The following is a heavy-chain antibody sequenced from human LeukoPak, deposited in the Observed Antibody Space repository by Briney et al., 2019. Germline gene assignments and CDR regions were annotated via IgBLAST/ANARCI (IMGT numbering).Heavy chain of an antibody. CDR2: ISPSGGNR. D-gene: IGHD3-10*01. V-gene: IGHV3-48*01. CDR3: AREGRIRGVTVFDY. CDR1: GFIFGGYT. Sequence: GGSLRLSCVGSGFIFGGYTMNWVRQAPGKGLEWLSYISPSGGNRFYADSVKGRFTISRDNSKNTLYLQMNSLRAGDTAVYYCAREGRIRGVTVFDYWGQGTLVTVSS. J-gene: IGHJ4*02.